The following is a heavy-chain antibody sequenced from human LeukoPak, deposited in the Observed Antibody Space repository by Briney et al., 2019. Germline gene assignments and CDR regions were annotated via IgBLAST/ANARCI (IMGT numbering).Heavy chain of an antibody. J-gene: IGHJ4*02. D-gene: IGHD4-17*01. CDR3: ARDVRYGDYDSPDY. V-gene: IGHV1-18*01. CDR2: ISAYNGNT. CDR1: GYTFTSYG. Sequence: GASVTVSCMASGYTFTSYGVSWVRQAPGQGLEWMGWISAYNGNTNYAQKLQGRVTMTTDTSTSTAYMELRSLRSDDTAVYYCARDVRYGDYDSPDYWGQGTLVTVS.